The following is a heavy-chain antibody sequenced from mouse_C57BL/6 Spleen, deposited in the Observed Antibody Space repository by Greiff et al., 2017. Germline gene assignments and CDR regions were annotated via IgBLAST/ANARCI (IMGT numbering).Heavy chain of an antibody. Sequence: EVKLVESGGGLVQPGGSLKLSCAASGFTFSDYGMAWVRQAPRKGPEWVAFISNLAYSIYYADTVTGRFTISRENAKNTLYLEMSSLRSEDTAMYYCARQGDGYYVYFDVWGTGTTVTVSS. CDR3: ARQGDGYYVYFDV. CDR2: ISNLAYSI. V-gene: IGHV5-15*01. D-gene: IGHD2-3*01. CDR1: GFTFSDYG. J-gene: IGHJ1*03.